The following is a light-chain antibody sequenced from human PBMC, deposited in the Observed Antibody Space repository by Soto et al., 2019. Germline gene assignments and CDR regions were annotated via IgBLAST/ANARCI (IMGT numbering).Light chain of an antibody. CDR1: QSVSKW. Sequence: DIQMTQSPSTLSASVGDRVTITCRASQSVSKWLAWYQQKPGQAPNLLIYDASTLQSGVPPRFSGSGSGTEFTLTVSSLQPDDFATYYRQQYARYWTFGQGTKVEVK. J-gene: IGKJ1*01. CDR2: DAS. CDR3: QQYARYWT. V-gene: IGKV1-5*01.